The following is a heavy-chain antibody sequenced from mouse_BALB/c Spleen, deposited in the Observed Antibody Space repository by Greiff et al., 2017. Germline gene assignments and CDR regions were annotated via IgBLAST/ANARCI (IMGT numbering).Heavy chain of an antibody. V-gene: IGHV10-1*02. Sequence: EPGGGLVQPKGSLKLSCAASGFTFNTYAMTWVRQAPGKGLEWVARIRSKSNNYATYYADSVKDRFTISRDDSQSMLYLQMNNLKTEDTAMYYCVRQIDWGNSFAYWGQGTLVTVSA. D-gene: IGHD2-1*01. CDR1: GFTFNTYA. CDR2: IRSKSNNYAT. CDR3: VRQIDWGNSFAY. J-gene: IGHJ3*01.